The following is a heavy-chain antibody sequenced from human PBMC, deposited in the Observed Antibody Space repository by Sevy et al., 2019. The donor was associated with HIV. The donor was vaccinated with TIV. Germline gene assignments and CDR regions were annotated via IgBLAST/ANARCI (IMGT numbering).Heavy chain of an antibody. D-gene: IGHD6-13*01. Sequence: GGYLRLSCAASGFTFSDYYMSCIRQAPGKGLEWISYISSRNTYTKYADSVKGRFTISRDNAKNSLYLHMDSLRAEDSAVYYCARARTSAPAPYYFDYWGQGTMGTVSS. CDR2: ISSRNTYT. J-gene: IGHJ4*02. CDR1: GFTFSDYY. V-gene: IGHV3-11*06. CDR3: ARARTSAPAPYYFDY.